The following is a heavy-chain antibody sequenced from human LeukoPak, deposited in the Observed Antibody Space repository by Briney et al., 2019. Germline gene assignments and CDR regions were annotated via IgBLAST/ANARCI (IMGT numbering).Heavy chain of an antibody. V-gene: IGHV3-33*08. CDR2: IWYDGSIK. D-gene: IGHD3-16*01. CDR1: GFTFSSYA. J-gene: IGHJ3*02. CDR3: ARAVGPFDI. Sequence: GGSLRLSCAASGFTFSSYAMSWVRQAPGKGLEWVAVIWYDGSIKYYADSVKGRFTISRDNSKNTLYLQMNSLRAEDTAVYYCARAVGPFDIWGQGTIVIVSS.